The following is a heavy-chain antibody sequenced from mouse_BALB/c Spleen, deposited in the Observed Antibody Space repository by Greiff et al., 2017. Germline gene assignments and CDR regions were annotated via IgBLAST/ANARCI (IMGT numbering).Heavy chain of an antibody. CDR2: ISNLAYSI. CDR1: GFTFSDYG. Sequence: DVKLVESGGGLVQPGGSRKLSCAASGFTFSDYGMAWVRQAPGKGPEWVAFISNLAYSIYYADTVTGRFTISRENAKNTLYLEMSSLRSEDTAMYYCARDTGGSGSFAYWGQGTLVTVSA. J-gene: IGHJ3*01. CDR3: ARDTGGSGSFAY. D-gene: IGHD1-1*01. V-gene: IGHV5-15*02.